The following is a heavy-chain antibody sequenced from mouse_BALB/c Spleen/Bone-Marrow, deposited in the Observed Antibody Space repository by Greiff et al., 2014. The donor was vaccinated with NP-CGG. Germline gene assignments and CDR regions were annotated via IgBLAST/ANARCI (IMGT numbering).Heavy chain of an antibody. CDR3: TRSRRAMDH. CDR2: INPSNGGT. D-gene: IGHD2-12*01. Sequence: QVQLQQSGAELVKPGASVKLSCKASGYTFTSYYMCWVKQRPGQGLELIGEINPSNGGTNFNEKFKSKATLTVDKSSSTAYMSLSSLTSEDSAVYYCTRSRRAMDHWGQGTSVTVSS. CDR1: GYTFTSYY. V-gene: IGHV1S81*02. J-gene: IGHJ4*01.